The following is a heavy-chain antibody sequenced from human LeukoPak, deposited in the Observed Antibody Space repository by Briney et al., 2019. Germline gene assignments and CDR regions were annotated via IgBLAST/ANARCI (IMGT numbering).Heavy chain of an antibody. Sequence: GGSLRLSCAASEFTFVRYAMNWVRQAPGKGLEWVSYISSSSFKIGYADSVKGRFTISRDNSKNSLYLQMNSLRAEDTAVYYCARDEAEEYYGMDVWGQGTTVTVSS. CDR2: ISSSSFKI. D-gene: IGHD6-25*01. J-gene: IGHJ6*02. CDR1: EFTFVRYA. V-gene: IGHV3-48*04. CDR3: ARDEAEEYYGMDV.